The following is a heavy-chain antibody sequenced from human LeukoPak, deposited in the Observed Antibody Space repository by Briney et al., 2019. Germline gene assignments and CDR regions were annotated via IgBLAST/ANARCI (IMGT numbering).Heavy chain of an antibody. Sequence: SETLSLTCTVSGGSISSSSYYWGWIRQPPGKGLEWIGSIYYSGYTFYNPSLKSRVTISVDTSKNQFSLKLSSVTAADTAVYYCARGRYYYDSSGYWRFDPWGQGTLVTVSS. CDR1: GGSISSSSYY. CDR3: ARGRYYYDSSGYWRFDP. D-gene: IGHD3-22*01. V-gene: IGHV4-39*07. CDR2: IYYSGYT. J-gene: IGHJ5*02.